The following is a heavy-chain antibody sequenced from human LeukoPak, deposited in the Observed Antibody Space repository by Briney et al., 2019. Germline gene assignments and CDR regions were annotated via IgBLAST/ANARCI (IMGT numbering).Heavy chain of an antibody. CDR2: INHSGST. Sequence: SETLSLTCAVYGGSFSGYYWSWIRQPPGKGLEWIGEINHSGSTNYNPSLKSRVTISVDTSKNQFSLKLSSVTAADTAVYYCARQPSIWFGELTQLDWFDPWGQGTLVTVSS. V-gene: IGHV4-34*01. CDR3: ARQPSIWFGELTQLDWFDP. J-gene: IGHJ5*02. CDR1: GGSFSGYY. D-gene: IGHD3-10*01.